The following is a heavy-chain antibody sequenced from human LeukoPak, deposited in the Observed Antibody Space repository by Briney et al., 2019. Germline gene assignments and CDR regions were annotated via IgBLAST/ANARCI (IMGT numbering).Heavy chain of an antibody. CDR1: GGTFSSYA. Sequence: ASVKVSCKASGGTFSSYAISWVRQAPGQGLEWMGGIIPILGIANYAQKFQGRVTITADKSTSTAYMELSSLRSEDTAVYYCARDTSYNWNDVSWFDPWGQGTLVTVSS. J-gene: IGHJ5*02. CDR3: ARDTSYNWNDVSWFDP. D-gene: IGHD1-20*01. V-gene: IGHV1-69*10. CDR2: IIPILGIA.